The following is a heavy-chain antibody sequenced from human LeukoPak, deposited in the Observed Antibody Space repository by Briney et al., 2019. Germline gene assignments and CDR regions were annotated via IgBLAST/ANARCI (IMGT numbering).Heavy chain of an antibody. J-gene: IGHJ6*02. CDR3: ARLDSSGYYYSYYGMDV. Sequence: RGESLKISCKGSGYSFTSYWIGWVRQMPGKGLEWMGIIYPGDSDTRYSPSFQGQVTISADKSISTAYLQWSSLKASDTAMYYCARLDSSGYYYSYYGMDVWGQGTTVTVSS. V-gene: IGHV5-51*01. CDR1: GYSFTSYW. D-gene: IGHD3-22*01. CDR2: IYPGDSDT.